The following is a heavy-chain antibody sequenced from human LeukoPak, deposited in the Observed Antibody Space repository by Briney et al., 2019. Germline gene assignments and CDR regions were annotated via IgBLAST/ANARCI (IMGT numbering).Heavy chain of an antibody. Sequence: ASVKVSCKASVGAFSSYAISWVRQAPGQGLEWMGRIIPILGIANYAQKFQGRVTITADKSTSTAYMELSSLRSEDTAVYYCARGLYGDPEDDYWGQGTLVTVSS. CDR3: ARGLYGDPEDDY. CDR1: VGAFSSYA. D-gene: IGHD4-17*01. J-gene: IGHJ4*02. V-gene: IGHV1-69*04. CDR2: IIPILGIA.